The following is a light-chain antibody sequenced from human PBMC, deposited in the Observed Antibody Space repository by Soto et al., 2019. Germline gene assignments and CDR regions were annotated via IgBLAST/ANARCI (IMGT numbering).Light chain of an antibody. J-gene: IGKJ5*01. CDR1: QSVSVNS. Sequence: ERATRWXRPGQSVSVNSLAWYQQKPGQAPRLLIYDASNRATGIPARFSGSGSGTDFTLTISSLEPEDFAVYYCQQRSNWPLITFGQGTRLEI. V-gene: IGKV3-11*01. CDR2: DAS. CDR3: QQRSNWPLIT.